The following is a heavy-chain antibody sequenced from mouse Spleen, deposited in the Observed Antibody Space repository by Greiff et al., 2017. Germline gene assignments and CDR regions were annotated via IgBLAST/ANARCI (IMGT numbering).Heavy chain of an antibody. V-gene: IGHV3-6*01. J-gene: IGHJ2*01. CDR1: GYSITSGYY. CDR3: ARTPYFDY. CDR2: ISYDGSN. Sequence: EVQVVESGPGLVKPSQSLSLTCSVTGYSITSGYYWNWIRQFPGNKLEWMGYISYDGSNNYNPSLKNRISITRDTSKNQFFLKLNSVTTEDTATYYCARTPYFDYWGQGTTLTVSS.